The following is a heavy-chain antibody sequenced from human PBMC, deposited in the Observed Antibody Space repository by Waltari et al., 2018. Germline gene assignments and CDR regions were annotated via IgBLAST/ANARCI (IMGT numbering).Heavy chain of an antibody. CDR3: AHSFWELLYFDY. V-gene: IGHV2-5*01. D-gene: IGHD1-26*01. CDR1: GFSLSTSGVG. J-gene: IGHJ4*02. Sequence: QITLKESGPTLVKPTQTLTLTCTFSGFSLSTSGVGVGWIRQPPGKALEWLALIYWNDDKRYSPFLKSRLTITKDTSKNQVVLTMTNMDPVDTATYYCAHSFWELLYFDYWGQGTLVTVSS. CDR2: IYWNDDK.